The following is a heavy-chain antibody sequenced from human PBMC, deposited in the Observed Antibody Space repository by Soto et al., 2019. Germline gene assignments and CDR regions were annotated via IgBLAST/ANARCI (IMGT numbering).Heavy chain of an antibody. V-gene: IGHV3-23*01. CDR3: AKDTLQYNWKLAPYFDY. Sequence: PWGSLRLSCAASGFIFSSFAMSWVRQAPGKGLEWVSSISDSDGTTYYADSVKGRFIISRDNSKNTLYLQMNSLRAEDTAVYYCAKDTLQYNWKLAPYFDYWGQGTLVTVSS. CDR2: ISDSDGTT. J-gene: IGHJ4*02. CDR1: GFIFSSFA. D-gene: IGHD1-1*01.